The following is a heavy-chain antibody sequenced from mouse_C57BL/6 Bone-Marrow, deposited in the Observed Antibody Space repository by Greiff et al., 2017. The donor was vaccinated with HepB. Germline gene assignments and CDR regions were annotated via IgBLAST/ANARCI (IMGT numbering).Heavy chain of an antibody. D-gene: IGHD1-1*01. CDR2: IDPENGDT. J-gene: IGHJ1*03. CDR3: TTEGYYYGGYFDV. Sequence: VQLQQSGAELVRPGASVKLSCTASGFNFKDDYMPWVKQRPEQGLEWIGWIDPENGDTEYASKFQGKATITADTSSNTAYLQLSSLTSEDTAVYYCTTEGYYYGGYFDVWGTGTTVTVSS. V-gene: IGHV14-4*01. CDR1: GFNFKDDY.